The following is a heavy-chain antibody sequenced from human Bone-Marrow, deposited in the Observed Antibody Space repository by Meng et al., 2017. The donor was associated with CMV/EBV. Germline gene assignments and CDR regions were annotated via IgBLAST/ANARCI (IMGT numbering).Heavy chain of an antibody. D-gene: IGHD3-10*01. CDR2: ISGSGGST. V-gene: IGHV3-23*01. J-gene: IGHJ4*02. CDR1: GFTFSSYA. Sequence: GESLKISCAASGFTFSSYAMSWVRQAPGKGLEWVSAISGSGGSTYYADSVKGRFTISRDNSKNTLYLQMNSLRAEDTAVYYCAKDSITMVRGVKAVIHYYFDYWGQGTRVTGSS. CDR3: AKDSITMVRGVKAVIHYYFDY.